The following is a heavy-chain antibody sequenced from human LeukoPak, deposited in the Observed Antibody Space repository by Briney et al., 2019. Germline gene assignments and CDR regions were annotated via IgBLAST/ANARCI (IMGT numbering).Heavy chain of an antibody. D-gene: IGHD3-10*01. CDR3: ARGFLWFGELLTPNWFDP. CDR2: IYYSGST. J-gene: IGHJ5*02. Sequence: PSETLSLTCTVSGGSINSYYWSWIRQHPGKGLEWIGYIYYSGSTYYNPSLKSRVTISVDTSKNQFSLKLSSVTAADTAVYYCARGFLWFGELLTPNWFDPWGQGTLVTVSS. CDR1: GGSINSYY. V-gene: IGHV4-59*06.